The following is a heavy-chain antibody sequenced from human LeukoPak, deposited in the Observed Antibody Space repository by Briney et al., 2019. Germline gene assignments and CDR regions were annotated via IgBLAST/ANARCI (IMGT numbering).Heavy chain of an antibody. CDR3: ARGVVAAAGRTFDF. CDR2: INHSGTT. J-gene: IGHJ4*02. CDR1: GASFSDYY. D-gene: IGHD6-13*01. V-gene: IGHV4-34*01. Sequence: SETLSLTCAVYGASFSDYYWTWIRQPPGKGLEWIGEINHSGTTNYNPSLKSRVTISLDTSKNQFSLKLSSVTAADTAVYYCARGVVAAAGRTFDFWGQGTLVTVSS.